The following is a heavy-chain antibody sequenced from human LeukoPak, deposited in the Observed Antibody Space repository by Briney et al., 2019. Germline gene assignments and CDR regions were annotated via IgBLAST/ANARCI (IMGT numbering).Heavy chain of an antibody. J-gene: IGHJ4*02. CDR2: ISGSGGST. CDR3: ARDRGIALNDY. CDR1: GFTFSTYA. D-gene: IGHD1-14*01. V-gene: IGHV3-23*01. Sequence: GGSLRLSCAASGFTFSTYAMSWVRQAPGKGLEWVSAISGSGGSTYYADSVKGRFTISRDNAKNSLYLQMNSLRAEDTAVYYCARDRGIALNDYWGQGTLVTVSS.